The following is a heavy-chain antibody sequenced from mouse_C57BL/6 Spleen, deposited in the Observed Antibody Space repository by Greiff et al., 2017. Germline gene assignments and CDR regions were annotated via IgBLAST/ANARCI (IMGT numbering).Heavy chain of an antibody. D-gene: IGHD1-1*01. J-gene: IGHJ1*03. V-gene: IGHV1-18*01. CDR1: GYTFTDYN. Sequence: EVKLQQSGPELVKPGASVKIPCKASGYTFTDYNMDWVKQSHGKSLEWIGDINPNNGGTIYNQKFKGKATLTVDKSSSTAYMELRSLTSEDTAVYYCARATTVVATEYFDVWGTGTTVTVAS. CDR3: ARATTVVATEYFDV. CDR2: INPNNGGT.